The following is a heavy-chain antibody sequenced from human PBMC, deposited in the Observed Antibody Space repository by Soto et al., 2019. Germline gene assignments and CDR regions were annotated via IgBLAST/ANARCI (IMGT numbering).Heavy chain of an antibody. CDR2: IYYSGST. D-gene: IGHD4-17*01. Sequence: PSATLSLTCTVSGGSISSGGYYWSWIRQHPGKGLEWIGYIYYSGSTYYNPSLKSRVTISVDTSKNQFSLKLSSVTAADTAVYYCSILTTTNPNPFYYYYYYMDVWGKGTTVTVSS. V-gene: IGHV4-31*03. J-gene: IGHJ6*03. CDR3: SILTTTNPNPFYYYYYYMDV. CDR1: GGSISSGGYY.